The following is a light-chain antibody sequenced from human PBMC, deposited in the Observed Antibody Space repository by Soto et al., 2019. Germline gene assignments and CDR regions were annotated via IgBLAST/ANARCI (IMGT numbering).Light chain of an antibody. CDR1: QSVSSN. Sequence: IVSTPSPATLSLSPGERATLSCRASQSVSSNLVWYQQQPGQAPRLLIYGASTWVTGIPARFSGSGSGTEFTLTIRRLQSEDFAVYYRQQYHNWWTFGQGTKVDIK. V-gene: IGKV3-15*01. CDR2: GAS. CDR3: QQYHNWWT. J-gene: IGKJ1*01.